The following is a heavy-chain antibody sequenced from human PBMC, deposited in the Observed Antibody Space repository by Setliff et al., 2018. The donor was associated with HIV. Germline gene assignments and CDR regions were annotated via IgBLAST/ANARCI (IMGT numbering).Heavy chain of an antibody. D-gene: IGHD3-22*01. CDR1: DGSISPYF. V-gene: IGHV4-59*12. CDR3: ARGLPYYYDSSGYYYFDY. Sequence: PSETLSLTCTVSDGSISPYFWSWIRQSPGRGLEWIGYVYYSGLTNNNPNPSLKSRVTISVNTSKNQFYLKLSSVTAADTAVYYCARGLPYYYDSSGYYYFDYWGQGTLVTVSS. CDR2: VYYSGLTNN. J-gene: IGHJ4*02.